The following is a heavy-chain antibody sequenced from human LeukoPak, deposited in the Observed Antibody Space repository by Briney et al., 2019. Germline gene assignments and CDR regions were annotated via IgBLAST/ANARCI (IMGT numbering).Heavy chain of an antibody. D-gene: IGHD4-17*01. CDR1: GGTFSSYA. V-gene: IGHV1-69*13. CDR3: ARASLSPDYYGDYYYYYGMDV. J-gene: IGHJ6*02. Sequence: ASVKVSCKASGGTFSSYAISWVRQAPGQGLEWMGGIIPIFGTANYAQKFQGRVTITADESTSTAYMELSSLRSEDTAVYYCARASLSPDYYGDYYYYYGMDVWGQGTTVTVSS. CDR2: IIPIFGTA.